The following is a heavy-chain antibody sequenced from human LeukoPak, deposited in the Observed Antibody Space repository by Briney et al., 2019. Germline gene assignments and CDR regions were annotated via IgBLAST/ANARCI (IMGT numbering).Heavy chain of an antibody. V-gene: IGHV4-39*01. Sequence: SETLSLTCTVSGGSISSGSYYWGWIRQPPGKGLEWIGSIYYSGSTYYNPSLKSRVTISVDTSKNQFSLKLSSVTAADTAVYYCARQDQGSSGYGVLFDYWGQGTLVTVSS. J-gene: IGHJ4*02. CDR3: ARQDQGSSGYGVLFDY. CDR1: GGSISSGSYY. D-gene: IGHD3-22*01. CDR2: IYYSGST.